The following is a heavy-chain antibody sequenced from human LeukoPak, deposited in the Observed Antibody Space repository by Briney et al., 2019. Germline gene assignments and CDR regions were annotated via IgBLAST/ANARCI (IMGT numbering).Heavy chain of an antibody. CDR1: GFTFSNYA. D-gene: IGHD2-2*02. V-gene: IGHV3-23*01. J-gene: IGHJ4*02. Sequence: PGGSLRLSCAASGFTFSNYAMSWVRQAPGKGLEWVSSISGIGGSTYYADSVKGRFTISRDNSKNTLYLQMNSLRAEDTAVYYCAKHRRYCSSTSCYTFDYWGQGTLVTVSS. CDR3: AKHRRYCSSTSCYTFDY. CDR2: ISGIGGST.